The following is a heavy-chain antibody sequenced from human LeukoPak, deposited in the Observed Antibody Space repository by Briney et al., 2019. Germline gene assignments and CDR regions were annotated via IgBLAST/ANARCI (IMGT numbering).Heavy chain of an antibody. CDR3: ARDPGYSYGYDY. J-gene: IGHJ4*02. CDR1: GFTFSSYG. D-gene: IGHD5-18*01. V-gene: IGHV3-23*01. Sequence: GGSLRLSCAASGFTFSSYGMSWVRQAPGKGLEWVSDISGSGGSTYYADSVKGRFTISRDNSKNTVYLQMNSLRAEDTAVYYCARDPGYSYGYDYWGQGTLVTVSS. CDR2: ISGSGGST.